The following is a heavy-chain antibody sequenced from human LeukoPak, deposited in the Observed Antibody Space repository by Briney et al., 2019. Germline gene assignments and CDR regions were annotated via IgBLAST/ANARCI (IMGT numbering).Heavy chain of an antibody. V-gene: IGHV3-30*04. D-gene: IGHD5-18*01. CDR3: AKDIRRGENYGYDQFAY. CDR2: ISYDGSNK. Sequence: GRSLRLSCAASGFTFSSYAMHWVRQAPGKGPEWVAVISYDGSNKYYADSVKGRFTISRDNSKNTLYLQMNSLRAEDTALYSCAKDIRRGENYGYDQFAYWGQGTLVTVSS. J-gene: IGHJ4*02. CDR1: GFTFSSYA.